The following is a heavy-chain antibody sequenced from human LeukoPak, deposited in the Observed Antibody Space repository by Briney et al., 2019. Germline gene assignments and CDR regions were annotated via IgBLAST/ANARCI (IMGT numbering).Heavy chain of an antibody. D-gene: IGHD1-26*01. CDR3: AKMRGMPREAYHFDR. J-gene: IGHJ4*02. Sequence: GGSLRLSCADSGFNFNIYTMRWVRQAQGKGLEWISAVGSGGTRYYADSVKGRFTISRDNSANTVSLQMDSLRADDTAMYYCAKMRGMPREAYHFDRWGQGTLVAVSS. V-gene: IGHV3-23*01. CDR2: VGSGGTR. CDR1: GFNFNIYT.